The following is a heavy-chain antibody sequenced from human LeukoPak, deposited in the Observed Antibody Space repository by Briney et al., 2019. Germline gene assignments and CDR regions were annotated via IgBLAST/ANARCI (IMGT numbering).Heavy chain of an antibody. D-gene: IGHD3-22*01. V-gene: IGHV1-2*02. CDR1: GYTFTGYY. CDR3: AREVNYYDSSGYYCDY. Sequence: ASVKVSCKASGYTFTGYYMHWVRPAPGQGLEWMGWINPNSGGTNYAQKFQGRVTMTRDTSISTAYMELSRLRSDDTAVYYCAREVNYYDSSGYYCDYWGQGTLVTVSS. CDR2: INPNSGGT. J-gene: IGHJ4*02.